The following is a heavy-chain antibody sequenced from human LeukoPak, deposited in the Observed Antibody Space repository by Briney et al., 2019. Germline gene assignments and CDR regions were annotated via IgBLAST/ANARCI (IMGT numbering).Heavy chain of an antibody. CDR1: GFTFSSYW. CDR2: INSDGSSK. J-gene: IGHJ4*02. Sequence: GGSLRLSCAASGFTFSSYWMHWVRQAPGKGLVWVSRINSDGSSKSYADSVKGRFTISRDNAKNTRYLQMNSLRAEDTAVYYCARIRSHGYFDYWGQGTLVTVSS. CDR3: ARIRSHGYFDY. D-gene: IGHD3-10*01. V-gene: IGHV3-74*01.